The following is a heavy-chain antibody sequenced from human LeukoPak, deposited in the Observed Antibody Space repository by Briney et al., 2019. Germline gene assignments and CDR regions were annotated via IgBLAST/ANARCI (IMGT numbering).Heavy chain of an antibody. Sequence: ASVTVSCKASGYTFTTYAMHWVRQAPGQRLEWMGWINGGNGNTKYSQKFQGRVTITRDTSASTAYMELSSLRSEDTALYYCARDMVKGVVVVPAARAFDPWGQGTLVTVSS. CDR3: ARDMVKGVVVVPAARAFDP. CDR1: GYTFTTYA. J-gene: IGHJ5*02. CDR2: INGGNGNT. D-gene: IGHD2-2*01. V-gene: IGHV1-3*01.